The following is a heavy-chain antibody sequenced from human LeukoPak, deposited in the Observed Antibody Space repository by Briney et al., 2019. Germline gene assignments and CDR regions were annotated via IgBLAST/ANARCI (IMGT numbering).Heavy chain of an antibody. CDR1: GLTFSNYW. V-gene: IGHV3-74*01. Sequence: PWGSLRLSCAASGLTFSNYWMHWVRQAPGKGLVWVSRINSDGSSTTSSDSVKGRFTISRDIAKNTLYLQMNSLRAEDTAVYYCAKGGATVIDYWGQGTLVTVSS. J-gene: IGHJ4*02. CDR2: INSDGSST. CDR3: AKGGATVIDY. D-gene: IGHD4-17*01.